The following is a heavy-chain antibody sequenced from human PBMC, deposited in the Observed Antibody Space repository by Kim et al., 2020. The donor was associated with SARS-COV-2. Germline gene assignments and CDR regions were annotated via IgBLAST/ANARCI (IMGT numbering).Heavy chain of an antibody. CDR3: ARTNYVGGFDY. V-gene: IGHV4-34*01. J-gene: IGHJ4*02. D-gene: IGHD3-16*01. Sequence: TNYNPSLKSRVTISVDTSKNQFSLKLSSVTAADTAVYYCARTNYVGGFDYWGQGTLVTVSS. CDR2: T.